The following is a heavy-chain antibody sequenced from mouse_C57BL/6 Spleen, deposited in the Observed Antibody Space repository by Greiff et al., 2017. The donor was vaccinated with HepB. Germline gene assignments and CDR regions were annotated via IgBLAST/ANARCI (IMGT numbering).Heavy chain of an antibody. CDR1: GFTFSSYA. D-gene: IGHD1-1*01. Sequence: EVKLVESGGGLVKPGGSLKLSCAASGFTFSSYAMSWVRQTPEKRLEWVATISDGGSYTYYPDNVKGRFTISRDNAKNNLYLQMSHLKSEDTAMYYCAREATTGRYYFDYWGQGTTLTVSS. J-gene: IGHJ2*01. V-gene: IGHV5-4*01. CDR3: AREATTGRYYFDY. CDR2: ISDGGSYT.